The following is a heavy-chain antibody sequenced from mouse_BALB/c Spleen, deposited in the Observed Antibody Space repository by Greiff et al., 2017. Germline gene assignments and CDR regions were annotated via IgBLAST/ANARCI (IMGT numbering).Heavy chain of an antibody. CDR2: IWGDGST. CDR3: ARDRGNHYYAMDY. V-gene: IGHV2-6-7*01. J-gene: IGHJ4*01. Sequence: VMLVESGPGLVAPSQSLSITCTVSGFSLTGYGVNWVRQPPGKGLEWLGMIWGDGSTDYNSALKSRLSISKDNSKSQVFLKMNSLQTDDTARYYCARDRGNHYYAMDYWGQGTSVTVSS. CDR1: GFSLTGYG. D-gene: IGHD2-1*01.